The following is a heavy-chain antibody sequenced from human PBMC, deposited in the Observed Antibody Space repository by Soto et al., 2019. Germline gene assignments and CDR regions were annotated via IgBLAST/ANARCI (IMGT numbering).Heavy chain of an antibody. CDR2: IKQDGSEK. CDR1: GFSFNTYW. D-gene: IGHD3-9*01. CDR3: ATDSHQYDSLTGFYIDYFDS. Sequence: PGGSLRLSCAASGFSFNTYWMAWVRQAPGKGLEWVANIKQDGSEKYYVDSVKGRFTISRDNAKNSLYLQMNSLRAEDTAVYYCATDSHQYDSLTGFYIDYFDSWGQGTLVTVSS. V-gene: IGHV3-7*01. J-gene: IGHJ4*02.